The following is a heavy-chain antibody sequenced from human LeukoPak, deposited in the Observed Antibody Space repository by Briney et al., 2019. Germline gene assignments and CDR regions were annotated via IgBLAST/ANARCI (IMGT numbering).Heavy chain of an antibody. D-gene: IGHD3-9*01. CDR3: ARVLGSSWRRYFDWTVSAFDI. CDR1: GYTFTSYY. Sequence: ASVKVSCKAFGYTFTSYYIHWVRQAPGQGLEWMGIIDPSGGSTLYTQKFQGRVTMTRNTSISTAYMELSSLRSEDTAVYYCARVLGSSWRRYFDWTVSAFDIWGQGTMVTVSS. J-gene: IGHJ3*02. V-gene: IGHV1-46*01. CDR2: IDPSGGST.